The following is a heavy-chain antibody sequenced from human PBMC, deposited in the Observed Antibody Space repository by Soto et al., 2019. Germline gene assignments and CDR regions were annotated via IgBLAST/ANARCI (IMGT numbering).Heavy chain of an antibody. Sequence: SSETLSLTCTVSGGSISSYYWSWIRQPPGKGLEWIGYIYYSGSTNYNPSLKSRVTISVDTSKNQFSLKLSSVTAADTAVYYCARGPPRIKRHSSSSHAFDIWGQGTMVTVSS. D-gene: IGHD6-6*01. J-gene: IGHJ3*02. CDR3: ARGPPRIKRHSSSSHAFDI. V-gene: IGHV4-59*12. CDR2: IYYSGST. CDR1: GGSISSYY.